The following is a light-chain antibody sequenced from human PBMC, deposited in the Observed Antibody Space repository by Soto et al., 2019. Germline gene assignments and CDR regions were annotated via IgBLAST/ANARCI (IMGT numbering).Light chain of an antibody. CDR2: GAS. V-gene: IGKV3-20*01. J-gene: IGKJ4*01. Sequence: EIVLTQSPGTLSLSPGERATLSCRASQSVSSSYLAWYQQKPGQAPRLLIYGASSRATGITDRFSGSGSGTDFTLTISRLEPEYFSVYYCQQYGSSSLTFGGGIKVEIK. CDR1: QSVSSSY. CDR3: QQYGSSSLT.